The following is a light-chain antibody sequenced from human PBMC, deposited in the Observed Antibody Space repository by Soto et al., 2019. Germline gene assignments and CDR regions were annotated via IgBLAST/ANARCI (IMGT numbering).Light chain of an antibody. CDR1: QSVASSH. CDR3: QKYGSAPFT. CDR2: DES. Sequence: ELVLTQSPGTLSLSPGERATLSCRASQSVASSHLAWYRQKTGQTPRLLIYDESSRATGIPDRISGSGSGTDFTLTISRLEPEDFAVYYCQKYGSAPFTCGPGTKVDIK. J-gene: IGKJ3*01. V-gene: IGKV3-20*01.